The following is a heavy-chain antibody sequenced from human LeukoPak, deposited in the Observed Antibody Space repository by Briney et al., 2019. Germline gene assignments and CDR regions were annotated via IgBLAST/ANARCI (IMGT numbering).Heavy chain of an antibody. V-gene: IGHV3-30*04. CDR3: AREPMTTVTTSPGDAFDI. D-gene: IGHD4-17*01. Sequence: GGSLRLSCAASGFTFSSYEMNWVRQAPGKGLEWVAFISYDGSNKYYADSVRGRFTISRDNSKNTLYLQMNSLRAEDTAVYYCAREPMTTVTTSPGDAFDIWGQGTMVTVSS. J-gene: IGHJ3*02. CDR2: ISYDGSNK. CDR1: GFTFSSYE.